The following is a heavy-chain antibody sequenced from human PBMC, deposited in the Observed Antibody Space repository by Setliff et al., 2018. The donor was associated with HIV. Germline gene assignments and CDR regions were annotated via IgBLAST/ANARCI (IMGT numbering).Heavy chain of an antibody. CDR3: ARGPPSGTTRRNNWFDP. Sequence: PGGSLRLSCAASGFTFSSYEMNWVRQAPGKGLEWVSYISSSGSTRYYAVSVKGRFTISRDNAKNSLYLQMNSLRADDTAVYYCARGPPSGTTRRNNWFDPWGQGTLVTVSS. CDR1: GFTFSSYE. V-gene: IGHV3-48*03. CDR2: ISSSGSTR. D-gene: IGHD1-1*01. J-gene: IGHJ5*02.